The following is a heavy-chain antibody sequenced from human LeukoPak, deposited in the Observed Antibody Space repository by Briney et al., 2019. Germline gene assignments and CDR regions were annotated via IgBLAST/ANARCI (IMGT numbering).Heavy chain of an antibody. CDR2: INAGNAYT. CDR3: ARDPSLILLWFGEFRYNWFDP. Sequence: ASVKVSCKASGYTFTNYAIHWVRQAPGQRLEWMGWINAGNAYTKYSQKFQGRVTMTRDTSTSTVYMELSSLRSEDTAVYYCARDPSLILLWFGEFRYNWFDPWGQGTLVTVSS. V-gene: IGHV1-3*01. D-gene: IGHD3-10*01. CDR1: GYTFTNYA. J-gene: IGHJ5*02.